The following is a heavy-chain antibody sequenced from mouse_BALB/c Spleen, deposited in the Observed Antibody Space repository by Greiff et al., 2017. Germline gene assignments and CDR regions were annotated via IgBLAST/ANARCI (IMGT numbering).Heavy chain of an antibody. CDR2: ISYSGST. J-gene: IGHJ1*01. CDR1: GYSITSDYA. Sequence: DVQLQESGPGLVKPSQSLSLTCTVTGYSITSDYAWNWIRQFPGNKLEWMGYISYSGSTSYNPSLKSRISITRDTSKNQFFLQLNSVTTEDTATYYCARYDGYFWYFDVWGAGTTVTVSS. CDR3: ARYDGYFWYFDV. D-gene: IGHD2-3*01. V-gene: IGHV3-2*02.